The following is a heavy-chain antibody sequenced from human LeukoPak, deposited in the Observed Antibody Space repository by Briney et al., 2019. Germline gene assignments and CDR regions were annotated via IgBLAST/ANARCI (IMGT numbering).Heavy chain of an antibody. D-gene: IGHD3-22*01. CDR2: IKQDGSEK. CDR1: GFTFSSYW. J-gene: IGHJ4*02. CDR3: ARGGSYDSSGYPDY. V-gene: IGHV3-7*01. Sequence: GGSLRLSCAASGFTFSSYWMSWVRQAPGKGLEWVANIKQDGSEKYYVDSVKGRFTISRDNAKNSLYLQMNSLRAEDTAVYYCARGGSYDSSGYPDYWGQGTLVTVSS.